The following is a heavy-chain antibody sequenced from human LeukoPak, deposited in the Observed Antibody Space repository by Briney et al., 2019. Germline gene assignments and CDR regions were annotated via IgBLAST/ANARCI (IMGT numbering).Heavy chain of an antibody. CDR1: GGSISSSSYY. CDR3: ARRSEGFDY. V-gene: IGHV4-39*01. CDR2: IYYSGST. J-gene: IGHJ4*02. D-gene: IGHD3-3*01. Sequence: RPSETPSLTCTVSGGSISSSSYYWGWIRQPPGKGLEWIGSIYYSGSTYYNPSLKSRVTISVDTSKNQFSLKLSSVTAADTAVYYCARRSEGFDYWGQGTLVTVSS.